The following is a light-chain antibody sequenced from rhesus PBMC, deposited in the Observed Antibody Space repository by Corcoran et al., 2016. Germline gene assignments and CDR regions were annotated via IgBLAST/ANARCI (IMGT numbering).Light chain of an antibody. J-gene: IGKJ1*01. V-gene: IGKV1-21*01. Sequence: DIQMTQSPSSLSASVGDRVTITCRASQGISSWLAWYQQKPGKAPNLLIYKASSLQSWVPARFSGSGAGTEFTLTISNLQPEDFATYYCQQYSSAPPTFGQGTKVEIK. CDR1: QGISSW. CDR2: KAS. CDR3: QQYSSAPPT.